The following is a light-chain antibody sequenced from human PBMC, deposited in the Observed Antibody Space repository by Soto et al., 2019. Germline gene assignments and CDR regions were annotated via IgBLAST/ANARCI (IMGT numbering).Light chain of an antibody. CDR3: SSYTDSGTLV. CDR2: EVS. CDR1: NTDVGAYNY. J-gene: IGLJ1*01. V-gene: IGLV2-14*01. Sequence: QSALSQPVSVSGSPGQSITISCTGTNTDVGAYNYVSWYQQHPGKAPKLMIYEVSNRPSGFSDRFSGSKSGNTASLTISGLQAEDAADYYCSSYTDSGTLVFGAGTKVTVL.